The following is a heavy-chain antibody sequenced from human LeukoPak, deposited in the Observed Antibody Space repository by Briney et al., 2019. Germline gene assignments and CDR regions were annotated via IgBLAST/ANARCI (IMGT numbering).Heavy chain of an antibody. D-gene: IGHD6-13*01. Sequence: GGSLRLSCAASGFIFRDCGMSWVRQAPGKGLEWVSGISGRGDKTYYADSVKGRFTISRDNSKNTLYLQMNSLRAEDTAIYYCAKGISPSSSWTFDYWGQGTLVTVSS. CDR2: ISGRGDKT. J-gene: IGHJ4*02. CDR3: AKGISPSSSWTFDY. CDR1: GFIFRDCG. V-gene: IGHV3-23*01.